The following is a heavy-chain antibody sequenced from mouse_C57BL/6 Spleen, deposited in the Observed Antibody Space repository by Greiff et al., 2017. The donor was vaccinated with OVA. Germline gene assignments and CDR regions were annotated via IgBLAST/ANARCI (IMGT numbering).Heavy chain of an antibody. Sequence: QVQLKESGAELVKPGASVKISCKASGYAFSSYWMNWVKQRPGKGLEWIGQIYPGDGDTNYNGKFKGKATLTADKSSSTAYMQLSSLTSEDSAVYFCASKSSYAMDYWGQGTSVTVSS. CDR3: ASKSSYAMDY. V-gene: IGHV1-80*01. D-gene: IGHD1-3*01. J-gene: IGHJ4*01. CDR1: GYAFSSYW. CDR2: IYPGDGDT.